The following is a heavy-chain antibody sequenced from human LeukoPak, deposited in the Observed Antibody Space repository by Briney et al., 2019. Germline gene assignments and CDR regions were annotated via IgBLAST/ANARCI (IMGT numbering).Heavy chain of an antibody. D-gene: IGHD3-3*02. Sequence: SETLSLTCTVSGYSISSGYNWGWIRQPPGKGLEWIGSIYHSGSTYYNPSLKSRVTISVDTSKNQFSLKLSSVTAADTAVYYCARVSPLHFTGAIDYWGQGTLVTVSS. CDR2: IYHSGST. J-gene: IGHJ4*02. V-gene: IGHV4-38-2*02. CDR1: GYSISSGYN. CDR3: ARVSPLHFTGAIDY.